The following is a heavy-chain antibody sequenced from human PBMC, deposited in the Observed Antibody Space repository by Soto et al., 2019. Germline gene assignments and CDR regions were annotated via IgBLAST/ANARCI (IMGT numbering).Heavy chain of an antibody. V-gene: IGHV3-23*01. Sequence: GGSLRLSCAASGFTFSSYAMSWVRQAPGKGLEWVSAISGSGGSTYYADSVKGRFTISRDNSKNTLYLQMNSLRAEDTAVYYCAKDPYDFQGLGMGYGMDVWGQGTTVTVSS. CDR3: AKDPYDFQGLGMGYGMDV. CDR2: ISGSGGST. J-gene: IGHJ6*02. D-gene: IGHD3-3*01. CDR1: GFTFSSYA.